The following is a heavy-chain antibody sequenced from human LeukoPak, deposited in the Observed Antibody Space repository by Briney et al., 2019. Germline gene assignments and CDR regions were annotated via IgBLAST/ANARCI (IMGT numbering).Heavy chain of an antibody. D-gene: IGHD3-22*01. V-gene: IGHV4-39*07. CDR3: ARERHDSSGYRFQH. CDR1: GGSISSSSYY. CDR2: IYHSGST. J-gene: IGHJ1*01. Sequence: SETLSLTCTVSGGSISSSSYYWGWIRQPPGKGLEWIGSIYHSGSTYYNPSLKSRVAISVDTSKNQFSLKLSSVTAADTAVYYCARERHDSSGYRFQHWGQGTLVTVSS.